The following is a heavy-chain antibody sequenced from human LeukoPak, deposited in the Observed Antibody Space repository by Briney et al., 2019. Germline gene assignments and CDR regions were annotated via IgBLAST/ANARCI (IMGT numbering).Heavy chain of an antibody. CDR1: GFTFSSYG. V-gene: IGHV3-30*18. D-gene: IGHD6-19*01. CDR3: AKDGKQWPDSWFDP. CDR2: ISYDGGNK. J-gene: IGHJ5*02. Sequence: GGSLRLSCAASGFTFSSYGMHWVRQAPGKGLEWVAVISYDGGNKYYADSVKGRFTISRDNSKNTLYLQMNSLRAEDTAVYYCAKDGKQWPDSWFDPWGQGTLVTVSS.